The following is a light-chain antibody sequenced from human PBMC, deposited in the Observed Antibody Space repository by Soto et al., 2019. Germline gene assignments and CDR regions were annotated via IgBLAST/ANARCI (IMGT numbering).Light chain of an antibody. V-gene: IGLV7-43*01. CDR3: LHFYGSAWM. Sequence: QAVVTQEPSLTVSPGGTVTLTCASSTGAVTSGYYPNWFQQKPGQAPRSLIYSTSDKQSWTPARFSGSLLGGKAALTVSGVQPEDEAEYYCLHFYGSAWMFGGGTKLTVL. J-gene: IGLJ3*02. CDR2: STS. CDR1: TGAVTSGYY.